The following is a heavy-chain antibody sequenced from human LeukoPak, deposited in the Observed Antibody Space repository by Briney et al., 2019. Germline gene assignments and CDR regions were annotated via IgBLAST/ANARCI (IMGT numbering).Heavy chain of an antibody. CDR2: ISWNSGSI. CDR3: AKGACRSTSCYTDY. CDR1: GFTFDDYA. D-gene: IGHD2-2*01. Sequence: GGSLRLSCAASGFTFDDYAMHWVRQAPGKGLEWVSGISWNSGSIGYADSVKGRFTISKNNAKNSLYLQMNSLRAGDTALYYCAKGACRSTSCYTDYWGQGTLVTVSS. J-gene: IGHJ4*02. V-gene: IGHV3-9*01.